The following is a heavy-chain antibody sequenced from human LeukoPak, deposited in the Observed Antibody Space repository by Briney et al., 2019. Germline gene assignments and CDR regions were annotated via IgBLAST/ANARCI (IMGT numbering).Heavy chain of an antibody. D-gene: IGHD3-16*01. CDR2: ISHDGSNK. Sequence: PGTSLRLSCAASGFPFSDYGMYWVRRAPGKGLEWLAVISHDGSNKHYADSVKGRITISRDNSMNTLYLQMNSLTAEDTAVYYCAKVRWGSDNALDSWGQGTLVTGSS. CDR3: AKVRWGSDNALDS. CDR1: GFPFSDYG. J-gene: IGHJ4*02. V-gene: IGHV3-30*18.